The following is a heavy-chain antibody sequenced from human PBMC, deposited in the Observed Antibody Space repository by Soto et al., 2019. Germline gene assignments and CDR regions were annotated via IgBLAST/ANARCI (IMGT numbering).Heavy chain of an antibody. CDR1: GYSFTNYW. CDR2: IYPGDSDT. J-gene: IGHJ4*02. D-gene: IGHD6-19*01. CDR3: AIPHPQHSSAWNN. V-gene: IGHV5-51*01. Sequence: PGESLKISCKASGYSFTNYWIGWVRQMPGKGLEWMGTIYPGDSDTRYSPSFQGHVTFSVDKSINTAYLQWTSLKASDTAIYYCAIPHPQHSSAWNNWGQGTLVTV.